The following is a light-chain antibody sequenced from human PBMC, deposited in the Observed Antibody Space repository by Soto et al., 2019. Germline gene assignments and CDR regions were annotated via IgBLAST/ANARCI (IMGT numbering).Light chain of an antibody. V-gene: IGKV1-39*01. CDR2: AAS. J-gene: IGKJ1*01. CDR3: QQSYSTPRT. CDR1: QSISSY. Sequence: DIQMTQSPSSLSASVGDRVTITCRASQSISSYLNWYQQKPGKAPKLLIYAASSLQSGVQSRFSGSASGTDFTLTISSLQPEDFATYYGQQSYSTPRTFGQGTKVEIK.